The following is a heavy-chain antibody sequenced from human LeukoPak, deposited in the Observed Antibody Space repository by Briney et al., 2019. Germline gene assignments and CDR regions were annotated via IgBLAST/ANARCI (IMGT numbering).Heavy chain of an antibody. CDR1: GGSITSYY. CDR3: ARDINYYDSSGYYPS. Sequence: SETLSLTCIVSGGSITSYYWSWIRQPAGKGLEWIGRIYNHARINYNPSLKSRVTMSVDPSKNQVSLKVNSVTAADTAVYYCARDINYYDSSGYYPSWGQGTLVTVSS. D-gene: IGHD3-22*01. V-gene: IGHV4-4*07. J-gene: IGHJ5*02. CDR2: IYNHARI.